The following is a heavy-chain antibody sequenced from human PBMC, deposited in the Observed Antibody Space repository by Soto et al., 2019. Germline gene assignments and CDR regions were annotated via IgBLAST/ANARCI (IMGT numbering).Heavy chain of an antibody. Sequence: QVQLVQSGAEVKKPGASVKVSCKASGYTFTGYYMHWVRQAPGQGLEWLGWINPNSGGTNNAQKFQGRVTMTRDTSISTAYLEVSRLRSDDTAVYYCARGVGDIVVVPAANYYGMDVWGQGTTVNVSS. CDR3: ARGVGDIVVVPAANYYGMDV. V-gene: IGHV1-2*02. CDR2: INPNSGGT. CDR1: GYTFTGYY. D-gene: IGHD2-2*01. J-gene: IGHJ6*02.